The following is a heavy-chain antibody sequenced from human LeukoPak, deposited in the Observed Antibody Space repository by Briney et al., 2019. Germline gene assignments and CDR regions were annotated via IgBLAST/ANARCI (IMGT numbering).Heavy chain of an antibody. Sequence: SETLSLSCADSGGSISSSNWWSWVRQPPGKGLEWIGEIYHSGSTNYNPSLKSRVTISVDKSKNQFSLKLSPVTAADTAVYYCARTRTTLYYYYMDVWGKGTAVTVSS. CDR2: IYHSGST. D-gene: IGHD4-11*01. J-gene: IGHJ6*03. V-gene: IGHV4-4*02. CDR1: GGSISSSNW. CDR3: ARTRTTLYYYYMDV.